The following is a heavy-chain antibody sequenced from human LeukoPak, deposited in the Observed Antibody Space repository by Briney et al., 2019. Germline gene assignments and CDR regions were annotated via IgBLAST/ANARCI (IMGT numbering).Heavy chain of an antibody. CDR2: ISYDGSKK. Sequence: PGGSLRLSCGASGFSFSNYGMHWVRQAPGKGLEWLAVISYDGSKKYYADSVKGRFTISRDNSKNTLYLLMNSLRAEDTAVYYCAKLYYYDSSGLDYWGQGTLVTVSS. J-gene: IGHJ4*02. V-gene: IGHV3-30*18. CDR1: GFSFSNYG. D-gene: IGHD3-22*01. CDR3: AKLYYYDSSGLDY.